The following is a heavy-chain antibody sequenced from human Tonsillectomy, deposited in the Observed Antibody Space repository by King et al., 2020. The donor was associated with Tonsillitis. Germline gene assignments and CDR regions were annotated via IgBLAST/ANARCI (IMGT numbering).Heavy chain of an antibody. V-gene: IGHV3-30*18. D-gene: IGHD6-13*01. Sequence: VQLVESGGGVVQPGRSLRLSCAASGFSFSNYGMHWVRQAPGKGLEWVAIIPYDGSNKYYADSVKGRFTISRDNSKNTLYQQMNSLRTEDTAVYYCAKEVAAAGDSSSPYGMDVWGQGTTVTVSS. CDR1: GFSFSNYG. J-gene: IGHJ6*02. CDR2: IPYDGSNK. CDR3: AKEVAAAGDSSSPYGMDV.